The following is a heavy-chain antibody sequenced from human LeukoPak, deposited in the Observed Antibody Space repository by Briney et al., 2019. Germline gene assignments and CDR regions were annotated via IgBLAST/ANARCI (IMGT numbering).Heavy chain of an antibody. D-gene: IGHD2-15*01. Sequence: ASVKVSCKASGGTFSSYAISWVRQAPGQGLEWMGGIIPIFGTANYAQKFLGRVTITADESTSTAYMELSSLRSEDTAVYYCARGAAILPFDIWGQGTMVTVSS. CDR2: IIPIFGTA. CDR3: ARGAAILPFDI. V-gene: IGHV1-69*13. J-gene: IGHJ3*02. CDR1: GGTFSSYA.